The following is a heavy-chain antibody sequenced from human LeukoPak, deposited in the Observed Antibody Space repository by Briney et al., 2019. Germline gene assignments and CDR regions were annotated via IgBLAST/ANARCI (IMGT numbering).Heavy chain of an antibody. CDR3: ARVAAAGLVFDY. V-gene: IGHV4-59*01. J-gene: IGHJ4*02. CDR2: IYYSGST. Sequence: SETLSLTCTVSGGSISSFCWSWIRQPPGKGLEWIGYIYYSGSTNYNPSLKSRVTTSVDTSKNQFSLKLSSVTAADTAVYYCARVAAAGLVFDYWGQGTLVTVSS. D-gene: IGHD6-13*01. CDR1: GGSISSFC.